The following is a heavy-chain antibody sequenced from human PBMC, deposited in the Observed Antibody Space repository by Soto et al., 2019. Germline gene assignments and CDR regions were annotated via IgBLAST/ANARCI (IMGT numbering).Heavy chain of an antibody. D-gene: IGHD5-12*01. J-gene: IGHJ4*02. V-gene: IGHV1-69*13. Sequence: SVKVSCKASGGTFNNYALSWVRQAPGQGLEWMGGIIPIFNPANYAQKFQGRVTITADDSTSTAYMELRSLRPDDTAVYYCARGVTVASYSFDFWGQGTLVTVSS. CDR3: ARGVTVASYSFDF. CDR1: GGTFNNYA. CDR2: IIPIFNPA.